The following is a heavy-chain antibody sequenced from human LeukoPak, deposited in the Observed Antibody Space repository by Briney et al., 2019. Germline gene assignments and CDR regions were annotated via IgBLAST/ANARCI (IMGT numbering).Heavy chain of an antibody. CDR3: ASFGWLRADDRGDY. D-gene: IGHD5-12*01. V-gene: IGHV3-21*01. CDR2: ISSSSSYI. Sequence: GGSLRLSCAASGFTFSSYSMNWVRQAPGKRLEWVSSISSSSSYIYYADSVKGRFTISRDNAKNSLYLQMNSLRAEDTAVYSFASFGWLRADDRGDYWGQGTLVTVSS. J-gene: IGHJ4*02. CDR1: GFTFSSYS.